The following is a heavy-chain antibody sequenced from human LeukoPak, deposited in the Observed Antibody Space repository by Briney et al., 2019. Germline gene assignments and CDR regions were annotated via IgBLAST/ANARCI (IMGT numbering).Heavy chain of an antibody. Sequence: PGGSLRLSCAASGFTFSSYSMNWVRQAPGKGLEWVSYISSGSSTISYADSVKGRFTIPRGNAKNSLYLQMNSLRAEDTAVYYCARETLLDYWGQGTLVTVSS. CDR2: ISSGSSTI. J-gene: IGHJ4*02. CDR1: GFTFSSYS. CDR3: ARETLLDY. V-gene: IGHV3-48*01.